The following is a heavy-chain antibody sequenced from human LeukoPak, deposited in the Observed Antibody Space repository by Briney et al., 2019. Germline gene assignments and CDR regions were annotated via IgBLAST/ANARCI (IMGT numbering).Heavy chain of an antibody. V-gene: IGHV4-39*01. D-gene: IGHD2-15*01. CDR3: ARHCSGGSCYRRSGY. CDR2: IYYSGST. J-gene: IGHJ4*02. Sequence: SETLSLTCTVSGGSISSSSYYWGWIRQPPGKGLEWIGSIYYSGSTYYNPSLKSRVTISVDTSKNQFSLKLSFVTAADTDVYYCARHCSGGSCYRRSGYWGQGTLVTVSS. CDR1: GGSISSSSYY.